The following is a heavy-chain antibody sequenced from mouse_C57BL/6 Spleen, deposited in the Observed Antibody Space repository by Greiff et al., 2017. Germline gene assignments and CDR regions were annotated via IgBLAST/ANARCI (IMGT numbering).Heavy chain of an antibody. J-gene: IGHJ4*01. CDR3: ARFLYYDYDRGPYAMDY. V-gene: IGHV1-81*01. D-gene: IGHD2-4*01. Sequence: QVQLQQSGAELARPGASVKLSCKASGYTFTSYGISWVKQRTGQGLEWIGEIYPRSGNTYYNEKFKGKATLTADKSSSTAYMELRSLTSEDSAVYFCARFLYYDYDRGPYAMDYWGQGTSVTVSS. CDR2: IYPRSGNT. CDR1: GYTFTSYG.